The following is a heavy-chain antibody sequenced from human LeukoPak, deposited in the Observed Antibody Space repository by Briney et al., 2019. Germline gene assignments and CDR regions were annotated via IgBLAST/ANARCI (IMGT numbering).Heavy chain of an antibody. V-gene: IGHV3-7*01. CDR2: IKQDGSEK. J-gene: IGHJ4*02. D-gene: IGHD3-10*01. CDR1: GFTFSSYW. CDR3: ARVVCFGELSY. Sequence: PGGSLRLSCAASGFTFSSYWMSWVRQAPGKGLEWVANIKQDGSEKYYADSVKGRFTISRDNAKHCLYLQMNSLRAAEPAVYYCARVVCFGELSYWGQGTLVTVSS.